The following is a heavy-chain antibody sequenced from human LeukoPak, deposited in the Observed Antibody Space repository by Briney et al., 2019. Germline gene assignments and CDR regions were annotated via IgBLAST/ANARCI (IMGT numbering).Heavy chain of an antibody. J-gene: IGHJ4*02. CDR2: INHSGST. CDR3: ARTFRESYYDFWSGYSTLDY. Sequence: SETLSLTCAVYGGSFSGYYWSWIRQPPGKALEWIGEINHSGSTNYNPSLKSRVTISVDTSKNQFSLKLSSVTAADTAVYYCARTFRESYYDFWSGYSTLDYWGQGTLVTVSS. D-gene: IGHD3-3*01. V-gene: IGHV4-34*01. CDR1: GGSFSGYY.